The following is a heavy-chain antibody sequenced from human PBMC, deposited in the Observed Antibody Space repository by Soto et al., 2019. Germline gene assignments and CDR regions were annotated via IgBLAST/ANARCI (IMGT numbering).Heavy chain of an antibody. J-gene: IGHJ6*03. CDR1: GGSINSSPYY. V-gene: IGHV4-39*01. Sequence: QLQLQESGPGLVKPSETLSLTCTVSGGSINSSPYYWGWIRQPPGKGLEWIGSIDYSGSTYYNPSLKSRVTISVDTSKKQFSLKLSSVTAADTAVYYCARQYRDFWRGSHYYYMDVWGKGTTVTVSS. CDR3: ARQYRDFWRGSHYYYMDV. D-gene: IGHD3-3*01. CDR2: IDYSGST.